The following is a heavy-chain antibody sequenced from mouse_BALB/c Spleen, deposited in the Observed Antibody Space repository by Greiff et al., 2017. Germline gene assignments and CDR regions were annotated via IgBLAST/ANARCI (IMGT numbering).Heavy chain of an antibody. CDR1: GFTFSSYA. CDR2: ISSGGSYT. CDR3: ARQGGNHYFDY. V-gene: IGHV5-9-3*01. J-gene: IGHJ2*01. D-gene: IGHD1-1*02. Sequence: EVMLVESGGGLVKPGGSLKLSCAASGFTFSSYAMSWVRQTPEKRLEWVATISSGGSYTYYPDSVKGRFTISRDNAKNTLYLQMSSLRSEDTAMYYCARQGGNHYFDYWGQGTTLTVSS.